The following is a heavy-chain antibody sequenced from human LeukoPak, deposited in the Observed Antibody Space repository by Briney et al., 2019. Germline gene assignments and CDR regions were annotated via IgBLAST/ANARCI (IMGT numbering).Heavy chain of an antibody. D-gene: IGHD1-14*01. CDR1: GFTFSSYA. CDR2: ISFDGSDQ. J-gene: IGHJ5*02. V-gene: IGHV3-30*04. CDR3: AKVFVLLRGTPENWFDP. Sequence: GSLRLSCAASGFTFSSYAMHWVRQAPGKGLEWVAVISFDGSDQYYADSVRGRFTISRDNSKNTLYLQMNSLRVEDTAVYFCAKVFVLLRGTPENWFDPWGQGTLVTVSS.